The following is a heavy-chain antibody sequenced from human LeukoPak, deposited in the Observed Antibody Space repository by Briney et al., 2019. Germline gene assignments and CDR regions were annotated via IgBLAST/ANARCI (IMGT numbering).Heavy chain of an antibody. V-gene: IGHV3-11*03. Sequence: GGSLRLSRAASGFTFSDYYMSWIRQAPGKGLEWVSYISSSSSYTNYADSVKGRFTISRDNAKNSLYLQMNSLRAEDTAVYYCASFSRQWLVPIDYWGQGTLVTVSS. CDR2: ISSSSSYT. CDR1: GFTFSDYY. CDR3: ASFSRQWLVPIDY. J-gene: IGHJ4*02. D-gene: IGHD6-19*01.